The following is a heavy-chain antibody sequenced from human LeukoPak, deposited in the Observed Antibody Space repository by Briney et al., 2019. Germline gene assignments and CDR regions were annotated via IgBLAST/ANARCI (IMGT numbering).Heavy chain of an antibody. CDR2: IYYSGST. V-gene: IGHV4-59*11. CDR3: ARVYGHSSSQGRPFDY. Sequence: SETLSLTCTVSGGSISSHYWSWIRQPPGKGLEWIGYIYYSGSTNYNPSLKSRVTISVDTSKNQFSLKLSSVTAADTAVYYCARVYGHSSSQGRPFDYWGQGTLVTVSS. J-gene: IGHJ4*02. CDR1: GGSISSHY. D-gene: IGHD6-13*01.